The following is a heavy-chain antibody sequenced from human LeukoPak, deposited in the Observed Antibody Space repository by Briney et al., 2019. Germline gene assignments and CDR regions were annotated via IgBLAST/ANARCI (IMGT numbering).Heavy chain of an antibody. D-gene: IGHD6-13*01. CDR3: ARVAYISIWYVDY. V-gene: IGHV3-74*01. CDR2: IHSDGINT. CDR1: GFTFSSFS. J-gene: IGHJ4*02. Sequence: GGSLRLSCAASGFTFSSFSMHWVRQAPGKGLEWVSRIHSDGINTNYADFVKGRFTISRDNDKNTLYLQMNSLRAEDTAVYYCARVAYISIWYVDYWGQGTLVIGPS.